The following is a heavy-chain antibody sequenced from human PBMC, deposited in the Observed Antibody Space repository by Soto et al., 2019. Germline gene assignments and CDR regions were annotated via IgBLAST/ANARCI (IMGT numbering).Heavy chain of an antibody. J-gene: IGHJ4*02. CDR2: ISAYNGNT. CDR1: GYTFTNFG. Sequence: QVQLVQSGAEVKKPGASVKVSCKASGYTFTNFGISWVRQAPGQGLEWMGWISAYNGNTNYAQNFQGRGTMTTDTSTRLASVQRRSPRSYDTAVQLFSRGGTPFDYWGQGPLVSASS. V-gene: IGHV1-18*01. D-gene: IGHD3-16*01. CDR3: SRGGTPFDY.